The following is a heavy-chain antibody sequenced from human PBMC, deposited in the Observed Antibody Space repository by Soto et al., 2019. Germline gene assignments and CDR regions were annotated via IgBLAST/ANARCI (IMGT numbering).Heavy chain of an antibody. CDR1: GDSVSSNSAA. Sequence: PSQTLSLTCAIAGDSVSSNSAAWNWIRQSPSRGLEWLGRTFYRSKWYNEYAASVRSRITINPDTSNNQFSLQLNSVTPEDTAVYYCARDGGAGGWSFFHYWGQGALVTVSS. J-gene: IGHJ4*02. CDR3: ARDGGAGGWSFFHY. CDR2: TFYRSKWYN. D-gene: IGHD6-19*01. V-gene: IGHV6-1*01.